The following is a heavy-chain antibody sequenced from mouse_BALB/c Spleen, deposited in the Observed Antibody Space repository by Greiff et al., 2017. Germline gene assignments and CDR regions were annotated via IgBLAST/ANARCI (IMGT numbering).Heavy chain of an antibody. Sequence: VQLQQSGAELVRPGTSVKVSCKASGYAFTNYLIEWVKQRPGQGLEWIGVINPGSGGTNYNEKFKGKATLTADKSSSTAYMQLSSLTSDDSAVYFCARGATARASRFAYWGQGTLVTVSA. CDR2: INPGSGGT. CDR3: ARGATARASRFAY. J-gene: IGHJ3*01. CDR1: GYAFTNYL. V-gene: IGHV1-54*01. D-gene: IGHD3-2*01.